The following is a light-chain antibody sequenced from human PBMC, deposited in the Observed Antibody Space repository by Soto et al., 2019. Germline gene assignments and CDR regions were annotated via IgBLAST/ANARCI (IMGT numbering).Light chain of an antibody. CDR2: DAT. CDR3: QQRNVLPPVT. Sequence: VLTQSPATLSLSPGARATLSCRASQSIHTSLAWYQQKPGQPPRLVVYDATLRANGVPDRFGGSRSGTEFTLTINSLEPEDFAMYYCQQRNVLPPVTFGQGTRLEIK. J-gene: IGKJ5*01. V-gene: IGKV3-11*01. CDR1: QSIHTS.